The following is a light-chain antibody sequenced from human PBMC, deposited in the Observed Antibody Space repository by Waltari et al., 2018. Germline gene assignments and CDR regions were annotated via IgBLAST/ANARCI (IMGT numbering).Light chain of an antibody. CDR1: SSNIGSHS. CDR2: SNN. CDR3: AAWDDSLNGVL. Sequence: QSVLTQPPSASGTPGQRVTISCSGSSSNIGSHSVTWYQQLPGTAPKLLIYSNNQRPSGVPDRFSGSKSGTSASLAISGLQSEDEADFYCAAWDDSLNGVLFGGGTKLTVL. V-gene: IGLV1-44*01. J-gene: IGLJ2*01.